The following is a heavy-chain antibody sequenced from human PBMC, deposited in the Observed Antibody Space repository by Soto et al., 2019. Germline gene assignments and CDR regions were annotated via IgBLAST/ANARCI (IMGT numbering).Heavy chain of an antibody. V-gene: IGHV4-39*01. CDR3: ASRQGLDPDAYY. CDR2: FFIGGNT. CDR1: GGSISSSTYY. J-gene: IGHJ4*02. Sequence: TSETLSLTCTVSGGSISSSTYYWGWMRQPPGKGLEWIASFFIGGNTYYNPSLKSRVTISVDTSKNQFSLKLGSVPAEDTVVYFCASRQGLDPDAYYWGQGTLVPVSS. D-gene: IGHD2-21*01.